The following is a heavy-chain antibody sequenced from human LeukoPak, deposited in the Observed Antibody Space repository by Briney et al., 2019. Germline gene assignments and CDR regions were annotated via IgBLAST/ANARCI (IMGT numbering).Heavy chain of an antibody. Sequence: SETLSLTCTVSGGSISSGGYYWSWIRQHPGKGLEWIGYIYYSGSTYYNPSLKSRVTISVDTSKNQFSLKLSSVTAADTAVYYCARDRIVVPAATAYGMDVWGQGTTVTVSS. CDR2: IYYSGST. V-gene: IGHV4-31*03. J-gene: IGHJ6*02. CDR3: ARDRIVVPAATAYGMDV. CDR1: GGSISSGGYY. D-gene: IGHD2-2*01.